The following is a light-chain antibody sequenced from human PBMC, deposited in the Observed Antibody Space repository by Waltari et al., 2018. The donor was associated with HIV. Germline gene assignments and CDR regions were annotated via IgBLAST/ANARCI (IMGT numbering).Light chain of an antibody. CDR1: SSNVGNTY. Sequence: QSVLTQPPPPSGPPGQGVPISCPGSSSNVGNTYVYWSQQLPGTAPKLLISINNQRPSGVPDRFSASKSGTSASLAISGLRSEDEADYYCAALDDSLIDQVVFGGGTKLTVL. J-gene: IGLJ2*01. V-gene: IGLV1-47*01. CDR3: AALDDSLIDQVV. CDR2: INN.